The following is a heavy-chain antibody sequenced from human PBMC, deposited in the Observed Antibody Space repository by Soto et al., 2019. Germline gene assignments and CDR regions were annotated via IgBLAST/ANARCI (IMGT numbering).Heavy chain of an antibody. CDR1: GGTFSSYA. CDR2: IIPIFGTA. Sequence: QVQLVQSGAEVKKPGSSVKVSCKASGGTFSSYAISWVRQAPGQGLEWMGGIIPIFGTANYAQKFQGRVTITADESKSKAQMELSSLRSEDTAVYYCARDRGSSGYHYYYGMDVWGQGTTVTVSS. CDR3: ARDRGSSGYHYYYGMDV. J-gene: IGHJ6*02. D-gene: IGHD3-22*01. V-gene: IGHV1-69*12.